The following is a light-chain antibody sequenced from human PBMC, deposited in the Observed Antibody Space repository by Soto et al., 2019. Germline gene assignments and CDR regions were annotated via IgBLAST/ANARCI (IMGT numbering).Light chain of an antibody. CDR2: EVR. J-gene: IGLJ2*01. CDR3: SSYGGRNNML. CDR1: MRDVGAYNL. Sequence: QSALTQPASVSGSPGQSITISCAGTMRDVGAYNLVSWYQQHPGRAPQLIIYEVRNRPSGVPDRFSGSKSGNTASLTVSGLQSEDEADYYCSSYGGRNNMLFGGGTKVTVL. V-gene: IGLV2-8*01.